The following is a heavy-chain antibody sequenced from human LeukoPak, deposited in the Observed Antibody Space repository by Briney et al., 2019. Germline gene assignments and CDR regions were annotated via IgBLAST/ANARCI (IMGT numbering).Heavy chain of an antibody. D-gene: IGHD1-26*01. CDR3: VKDEVPYNGKYDGFDI. Sequence: PGGSLRLSCAASGFLFSDYAMNWDRQAPGKGLEWVSVIGGDGGKPNYADSVKGRFTISRDNRKNTLYLQMNTLRAEDTAVYYCVKDEVPYNGKYDGFDIWGHGTMVTV. CDR2: IGGDGGKP. CDR1: GFLFSDYA. J-gene: IGHJ3*02. V-gene: IGHV3-23*01.